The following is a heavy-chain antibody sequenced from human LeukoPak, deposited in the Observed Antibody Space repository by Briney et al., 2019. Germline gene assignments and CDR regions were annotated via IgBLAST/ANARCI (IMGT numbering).Heavy chain of an antibody. J-gene: IGHJ4*02. V-gene: IGHV3-11*01. CDR1: EFTFSDYY. CDR2: ISYSGDTI. Sequence: GSLRLSCAASEFTFSDYYMSWIRQAPGKGLEWVSYISYSGDTIYYADSVKGRFTVSRDNAKNSLYLQMNSLRAEDTAVYYCARLGIITAAGSNDYWGQGTLVTVSS. D-gene: IGHD6-13*01. CDR3: ARLGIITAAGSNDY.